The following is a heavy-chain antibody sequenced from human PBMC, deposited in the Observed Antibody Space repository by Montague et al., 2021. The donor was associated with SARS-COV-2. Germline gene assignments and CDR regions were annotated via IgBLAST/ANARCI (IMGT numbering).Heavy chain of an antibody. CDR3: ARGTRYYYDFTYYFDL. CDR2: VYYSGSI. CDR1: GGSISTYS. Sequence: SETLSLTCTVSGGSISTYSWSWIRQPPGKGLEWIGYVYYSGSINYNPSLKSRVTLSIDTSKNQFSLKLSSVTAADTAVYFCARGTRYYYDFTYYFDLWGRGTLVTVSS. D-gene: IGHD3-22*01. V-gene: IGHV4-59*13. J-gene: IGHJ2*01.